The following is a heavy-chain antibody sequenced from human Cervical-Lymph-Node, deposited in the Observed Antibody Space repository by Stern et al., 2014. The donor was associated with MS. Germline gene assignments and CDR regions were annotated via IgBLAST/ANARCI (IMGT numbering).Heavy chain of an antibody. D-gene: IGHD1-26*01. V-gene: IGHV4-39*01. CDR3: VRPDIMGTIWN. Sequence: QVQLQESGPGLVKPSETLSLTCTVSGGSITSSSYYWGWIRQPPGRGLEYIGTVYYTGSTFYDPSLKSRVTTSVDTSKNQVALKLPLVTAADTAVYYCVRPDIMGTIWNWGQGTLVTVSS. CDR2: VYYTGST. J-gene: IGHJ4*02. CDR1: GGSITSSSYY.